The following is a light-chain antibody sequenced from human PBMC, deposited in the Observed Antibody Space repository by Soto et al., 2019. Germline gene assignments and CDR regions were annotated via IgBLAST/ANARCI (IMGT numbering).Light chain of an antibody. J-gene: IGLJ1*01. CDR2: EVT. V-gene: IGLV2-14*01. CDR3: ISYTSGTSPYV. CDR1: SSDVGGYNH. Sequence: QSVLTQPASVSGSPGQSITISCTGTSSDVGGYNHVSWYQHHPGKAPKLIIYEVTNRPSGVSNRFSGSKSGNTASLTISGLQAEDEADYYCISYTSGTSPYVFGTGTKVTVL.